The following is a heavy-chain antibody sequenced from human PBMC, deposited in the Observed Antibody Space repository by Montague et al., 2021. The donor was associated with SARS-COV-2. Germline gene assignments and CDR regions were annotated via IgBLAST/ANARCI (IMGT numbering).Heavy chain of an antibody. V-gene: IGHV3-53*01. CDR2: FYAGGDT. CDR1: GFTVTDTY. CDR3: ARDKLYYNSASYAMDL. J-gene: IGHJ6*02. D-gene: IGHD3-10*01. Sequence: SLRLSCAASGFTVTDTYMTWVRQPPGKGLEWVSVFYAGGDTYYADSVTGRFTIFRDSSNLYLQMNNLRAEDTAVYYCARDKLYYNSASYAMDLWGQGTTVTVSS.